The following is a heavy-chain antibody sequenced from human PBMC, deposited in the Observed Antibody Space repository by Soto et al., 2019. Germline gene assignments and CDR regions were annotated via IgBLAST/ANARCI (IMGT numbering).Heavy chain of an antibody. CDR3: AKDGWNVGVQFDP. Sequence: PGGSLRLSCSASGFTFSSYAMHWVRQAPGKGLEYVSAISSNGGSTYYADSVKGRFTISRDNSKNTLYLQMNSLRAEDTAVYYCAKDGWNVGVQFDPWGQGTLVTVSS. V-gene: IGHV3-64*04. J-gene: IGHJ5*02. D-gene: IGHD1-1*01. CDR2: ISSNGGST. CDR1: GFTFSSYA.